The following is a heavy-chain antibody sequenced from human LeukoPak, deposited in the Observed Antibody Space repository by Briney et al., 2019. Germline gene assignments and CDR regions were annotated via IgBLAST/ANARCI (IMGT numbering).Heavy chain of an antibody. J-gene: IGHJ4*02. CDR2: IKKGGSAK. CDR1: GFTFSAYW. D-gene: IGHD4-17*01. Sequence: GGSLRLSCADSGFTFSAYWMSWVRQAPGRGLEWVGSIKKGGSAKQYVDSVKGRFSISRDNAKNSLYLQMDSLRAEDTAVYYCARVPYGDDVQWWGQGTLVTASA. CDR3: ARVPYGDDVQW. V-gene: IGHV3-7*04.